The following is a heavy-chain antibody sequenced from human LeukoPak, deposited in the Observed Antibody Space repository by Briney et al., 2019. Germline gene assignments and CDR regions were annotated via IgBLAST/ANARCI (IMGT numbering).Heavy chain of an antibody. Sequence: GGSLRLSCAASGFTFDDYGMSWVRQAPGKGLEWVSGINWNGGSTGYADSVKGRFTISRDYSKNRLYLQMNSLRAEDTAVYYCAKDLTYGDYAGGDAFDIWGQGTMVTVSS. J-gene: IGHJ3*02. CDR3: AKDLTYGDYAGGDAFDI. CDR2: INWNGGST. V-gene: IGHV3-20*04. D-gene: IGHD4-17*01. CDR1: GFTFDDYG.